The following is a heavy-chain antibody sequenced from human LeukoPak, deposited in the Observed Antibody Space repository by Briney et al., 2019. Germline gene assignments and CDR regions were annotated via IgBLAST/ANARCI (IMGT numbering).Heavy chain of an antibody. D-gene: IGHD4-17*01. Sequence: PGGSLRLSYAASGLSFSSYAMHWVHQAPGKGLEWVAVISYDGTEKYYGDSVKGRFTISRDNSKNTLYLQMNSLRAEDTALYYCARDGHGVPLDYWGQGTLVTVSP. V-gene: IGHV3-30-3*01. CDR2: ISYDGTEK. CDR1: GLSFSSYA. CDR3: ARDGHGVPLDY. J-gene: IGHJ4*02.